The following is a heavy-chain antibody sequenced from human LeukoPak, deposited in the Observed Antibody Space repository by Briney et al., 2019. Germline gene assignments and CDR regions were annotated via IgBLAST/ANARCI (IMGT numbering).Heavy chain of an antibody. CDR1: GYTFTSYG. J-gene: IGHJ4*02. CDR2: ISAYKGNT. Sequence: GASVKVSCKASGYTFTSYGISWVRQAPGQGLEWMGWISAYKGNTNYAQKLQGRVTMTTDTSTSTAYMELRSLRSDDTAVYYCARAHTYYYDSSGYYTDYWGQGTLVTVSS. CDR3: ARAHTYYYDSSGYYTDY. D-gene: IGHD3-22*01. V-gene: IGHV1-18*01.